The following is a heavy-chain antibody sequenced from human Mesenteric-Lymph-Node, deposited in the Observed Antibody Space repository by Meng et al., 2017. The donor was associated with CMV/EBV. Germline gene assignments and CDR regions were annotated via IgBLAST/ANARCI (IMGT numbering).Heavy chain of an antibody. D-gene: IGHD6-19*01. CDR1: GFTFNSYG. CDR3: AKDWSRWLGRGDYFYYGMDV. V-gene: IGHV3-33*06. Sequence: GGSLRLSCAASGFTFNSYGMHWVRQTPGKGLEWVALMWYDGSNKYYTDSVKGRFTISRDNSKNTLYLEMNSLRVEDTAVYYCAKDWSRWLGRGDYFYYGMDVWGQGTTVTVSS. CDR2: MWYDGSNK. J-gene: IGHJ6*02.